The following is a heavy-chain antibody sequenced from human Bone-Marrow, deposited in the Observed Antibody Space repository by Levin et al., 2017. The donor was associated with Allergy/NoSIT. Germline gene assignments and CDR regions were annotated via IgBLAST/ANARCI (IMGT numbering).Heavy chain of an antibody. J-gene: IGHJ4*02. CDR1: GYTLTELS. CDR3: ATVSGSGYYYFDY. V-gene: IGHV1-24*01. CDR2: FDPEDGET. Sequence: ASVKVSCKVSGYTLTELSIHWVRQAPGKGLEWMGGFDPEDGETLYAQKFQGRVTMTEDTSTDTAYMELSGLSSEDTAVYYCATVSGSGYYYFDYWGQGTLVTVSS. D-gene: IGHD5-12*01.